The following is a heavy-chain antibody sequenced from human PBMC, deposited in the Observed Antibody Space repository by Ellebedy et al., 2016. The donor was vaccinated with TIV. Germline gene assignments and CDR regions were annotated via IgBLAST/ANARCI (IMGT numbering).Heavy chain of an antibody. D-gene: IGHD6-19*01. Sequence: MPSETLSLTCTVSGGSISSSGYYWGWIRQPPGKGPEWIGSIYYGGSTYYNPSLKSRVTISVDTSKNQFSLKLSSVTAADTAVFNCARHPLEWLVGPMYFDYWGQGTLVTVSS. CDR1: GGSISSSGYY. J-gene: IGHJ4*02. CDR3: ARHPLEWLVGPMYFDY. CDR2: IYYGGST. V-gene: IGHV4-39*01.